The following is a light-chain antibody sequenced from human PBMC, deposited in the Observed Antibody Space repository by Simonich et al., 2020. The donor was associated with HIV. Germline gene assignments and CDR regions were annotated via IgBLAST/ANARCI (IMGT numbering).Light chain of an antibody. CDR3: QQYGSSPRT. CDR2: GAS. V-gene: IGKV3-15*01. J-gene: IGKJ1*01. Sequence: EIVMAQSPATLSVSPGERATLSCRARQSVSSNLAWYQQKPGQAPRLLIYGASTRATIIPARFSGSGSGTEFTLTISSLQSEDFAVYYCQQYGSSPRTFGQGTKVEIK. CDR1: QSVSSN.